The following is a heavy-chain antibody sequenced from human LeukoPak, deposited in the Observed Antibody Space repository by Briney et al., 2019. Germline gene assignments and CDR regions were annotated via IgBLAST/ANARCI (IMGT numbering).Heavy chain of an antibody. CDR3: ATAYYDFWSGYYGSYYYYMDV. CDR2: ISGSGGST. CDR1: GFTFSSYA. Sequence: GGSLRLSCAASGFTFSSYAMTWVRQTPGKGLQWVSAISGSGGSTYYADSVKGRFTISRDNSKNTLYLQMNSLRAEDTAVYYCATAYYDFWSGYYGSYYYYMDVWGKGTTVTVSS. D-gene: IGHD3-3*01. J-gene: IGHJ6*03. V-gene: IGHV3-23*01.